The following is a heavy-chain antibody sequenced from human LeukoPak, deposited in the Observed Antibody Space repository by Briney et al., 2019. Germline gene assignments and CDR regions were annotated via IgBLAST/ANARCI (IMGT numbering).Heavy chain of an antibody. V-gene: IGHV3-69-1*01. CDR3: ARVSRFLAGTGDY. CDR1: GFTVSSNY. Sequence: GGSLRLSCAASGFTVSSNYMSWVRQAPGKGLEWVSYISSSSTIYYADSVKGRFTISRDNAKNSLYLQMNSLRAEDTAVYYCARVSRFLAGTGDYWGQGTLVTVSS. J-gene: IGHJ4*02. D-gene: IGHD6-19*01. CDR2: ISSSSTI.